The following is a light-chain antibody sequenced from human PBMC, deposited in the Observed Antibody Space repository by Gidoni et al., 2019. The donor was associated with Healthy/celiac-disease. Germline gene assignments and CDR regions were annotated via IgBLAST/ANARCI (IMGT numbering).Light chain of an antibody. Sequence: SYELTQPPSVSVSPGQTARITCPGDALPKQYAYWYQQKPGQAPVLVIYKDSERPSGSPERFSGSSSGTTVTLTISGVQAEDEADYYCQSADSSGTHVVFGGGTKLTVL. CDR3: QSADSSGTHVV. V-gene: IGLV3-25*03. CDR2: KDS. J-gene: IGLJ2*01. CDR1: ALPKQY.